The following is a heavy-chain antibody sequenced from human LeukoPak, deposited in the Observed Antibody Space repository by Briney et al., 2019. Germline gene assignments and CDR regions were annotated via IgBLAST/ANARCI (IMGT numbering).Heavy chain of an antibody. V-gene: IGHV4-59*11. Sequence: SETLSPTCTVSGGSISSHYWSWIRQPPGKGLEWIGYIYYSGSTNYNPSLKSRVTISVDTSKNQFSLKLSSVTAADTAVYYCARGPELRFLEWLSNWFDPWGQGTLVTVSS. CDR1: GGSISSHY. D-gene: IGHD3-3*01. CDR3: ARGPELRFLEWLSNWFDP. J-gene: IGHJ5*02. CDR2: IYYSGST.